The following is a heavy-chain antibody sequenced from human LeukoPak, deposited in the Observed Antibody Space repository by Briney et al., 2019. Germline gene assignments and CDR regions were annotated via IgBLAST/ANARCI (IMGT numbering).Heavy chain of an antibody. Sequence: ASVKVSCKASGYTFTGYYMHWVRQAPGQGLEWMGWINPNSGGTNYAQKFQGRVTMTRDTSTSTAYMELSRLRSDDTAVYYCALSSGYFLAFDIWGQGTMVTVSS. CDR1: GYTFTGYY. CDR2: INPNSGGT. J-gene: IGHJ3*02. CDR3: ALSSGYFLAFDI. V-gene: IGHV1-2*02. D-gene: IGHD3-22*01.